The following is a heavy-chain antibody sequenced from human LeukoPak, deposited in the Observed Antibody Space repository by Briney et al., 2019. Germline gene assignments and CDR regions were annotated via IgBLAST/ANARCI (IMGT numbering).Heavy chain of an antibody. CDR1: GFTLSSYE. CDR2: IGYSGGDT. D-gene: IGHD6-19*01. CDR3: ARDRDNVAGTRGYFDY. V-gene: IGHV3-23*01. Sequence: GGSLRLSCTVSGFTLSSYEMTWFRKAPGKGLEWVSSIGYSGGDTHYADSVKGRFTISRDNSKNTLYLQMNSLRAEDTALYYCARDRDNVAGTRGYFDYWGQGTLVTVSS. J-gene: IGHJ4*02.